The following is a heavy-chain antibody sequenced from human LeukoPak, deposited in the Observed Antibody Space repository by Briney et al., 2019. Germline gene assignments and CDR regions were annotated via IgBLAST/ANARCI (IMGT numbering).Heavy chain of an antibody. CDR3: ARGQNVYYYYYGMDV. CDR2: IWYDGSNK. Sequence: PSETLSLTCTVSGGSISSSSYYWGWIRQPPGKGLEWVAVIWYDGSNKYYADSVKGRFTISRDNSKNTLYLQMNSLRAEDTAVYYCARGQNVYYYYYGMDVWGQGTTVTVSS. V-gene: IGHV3-33*08. D-gene: IGHD1-1*01. J-gene: IGHJ6*02. CDR1: GGSISSSSYY.